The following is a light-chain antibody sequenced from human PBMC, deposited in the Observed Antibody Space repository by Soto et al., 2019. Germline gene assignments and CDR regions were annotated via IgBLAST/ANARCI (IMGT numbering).Light chain of an antibody. CDR1: QNVRRN. CDR3: QHYNVWPPWT. V-gene: IGKV3-15*01. J-gene: IGKJ1*01. Sequence: EIVMTQSPATLSVSPEDRVTLSCRASQNVRRNIAWYQQKPGQAPSLLIFGPITRATGIPARFSGSGSGTEFTLTISSLQSEDSAIYYCQHYNVWPPWTFGQGTKV. CDR2: GPI.